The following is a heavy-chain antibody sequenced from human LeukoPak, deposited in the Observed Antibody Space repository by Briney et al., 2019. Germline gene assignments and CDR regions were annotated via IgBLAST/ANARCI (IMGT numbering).Heavy chain of an antibody. J-gene: IGHJ6*02. CDR2: IYYSGNT. Sequence: SETLSLTCTVSGGSISSSGYYWGWIRQPPGKGLEWIGSIYYSGNTYYNPSLKGRVTMSVDTSKNQFSLKLSSVTAADTAVYYCARQNLYYGMDVWGQGTTVTVSS. V-gene: IGHV4-39*01. CDR3: ARQNLYYGMDV. CDR1: GGSISSSGYY.